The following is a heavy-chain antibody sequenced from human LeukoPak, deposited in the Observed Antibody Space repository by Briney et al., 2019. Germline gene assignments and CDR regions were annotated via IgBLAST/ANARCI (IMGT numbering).Heavy chain of an antibody. Sequence: ASVKVSCKASGYTFTVYYIHWVRQAPGQGFEWMGRINPNSRGLNYAQRFQGRLTLTRDTSINTVYMELSRLRSDDTAIYYCARGGHYYDSNDLIDYWGQGTLVTVSS. D-gene: IGHD3-22*01. CDR2: INPNSRGL. V-gene: IGHV1-2*06. CDR1: GYTFTVYY. J-gene: IGHJ4*02. CDR3: ARGGHYYDSNDLIDY.